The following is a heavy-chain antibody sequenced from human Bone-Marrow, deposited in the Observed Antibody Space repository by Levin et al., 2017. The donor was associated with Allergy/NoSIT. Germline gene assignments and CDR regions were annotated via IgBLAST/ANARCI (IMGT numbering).Heavy chain of an antibody. CDR2: VYHSGST. CDR1: GGSISAYY. CDR3: ATTMVRGEKYDY. Sequence: SETLSLTCTVSGGSISAYYWSWIRLPPGKGLEWIGHVYHSGSTNYNSSLKSRVTISADTSKNQFSLKLRSVTAADTAVYYCATTMVRGEKYDYWGQGIVVTVSS. J-gene: IGHJ4*02. D-gene: IGHD3-10*01. V-gene: IGHV4-59*01.